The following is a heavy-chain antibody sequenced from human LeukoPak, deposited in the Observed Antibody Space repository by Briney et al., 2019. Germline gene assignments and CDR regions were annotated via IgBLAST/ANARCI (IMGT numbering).Heavy chain of an antibody. J-gene: IGHJ4*02. CDR2: IKQDRSEK. D-gene: IGHD3-3*01. CDR1: GFTFTNYW. CDR3: ARLREVPVFGVVTKSTSYFDY. V-gene: IGHV3-7*01. Sequence: GGSLRLSCAASGFTFTNYWMSWVRQAPGKRLELVANIKQDRSEKYYVDSVKGRFTISRDNAKNSLYLQMNSLRAEDTAVYYCARLREVPVFGVVTKSTSYFDYWGQGTLVTVSS.